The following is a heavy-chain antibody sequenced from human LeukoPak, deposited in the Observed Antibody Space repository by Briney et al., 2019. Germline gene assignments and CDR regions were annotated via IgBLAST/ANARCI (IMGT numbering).Heavy chain of an antibody. D-gene: IGHD6-19*01. CDR2: IYSGGST. Sequence: GGSLRLSCAASEFTVSSNYMSWVRQAPGKGLEWVSVIYSGGSTYYADSVKGRFTISRDNSKNTLYLQMNSLRAEDTAVYYCARDPGSSGWYSYWYFDLWGRGTLVTVSS. CDR3: ARDPGSSGWYSYWYFDL. J-gene: IGHJ2*01. V-gene: IGHV3-66*01. CDR1: EFTVSSNY.